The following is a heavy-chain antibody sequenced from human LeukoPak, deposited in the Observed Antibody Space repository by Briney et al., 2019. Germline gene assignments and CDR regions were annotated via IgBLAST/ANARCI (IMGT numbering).Heavy chain of an antibody. V-gene: IGHV4-39*07. D-gene: IGHD5-12*01. CDR2: IYYSGST. CDR3: ARGLRGWLRLTPFDY. J-gene: IGHJ4*02. CDR1: GGSISSNSYY. Sequence: PSETLSLTCIVSGGSISSNSYYWGWIRQPPGKGLEWIGSIYYSGSTYYNPSLKSRVTISVDTSKNQFSLKLSSVTAADTAVYYCARGLRGWLRLTPFDYWGQGTLVTVSS.